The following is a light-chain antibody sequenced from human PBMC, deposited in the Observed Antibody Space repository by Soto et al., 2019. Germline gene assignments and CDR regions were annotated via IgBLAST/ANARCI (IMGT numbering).Light chain of an antibody. J-gene: IGKJ1*01. CDR2: KAS. V-gene: IGKV1-5*03. Sequence: DIQMTQSPSTLSASIGDRVTITCRASQSVDTCLAWYQQKPGKAPHLLIYKASSLETGVPSRFSGSGSVKEFTLTISSLQPDDVATYYSQQFYRYPWTFGQGTKVEIK. CDR3: QQFYRYPWT. CDR1: QSVDTC.